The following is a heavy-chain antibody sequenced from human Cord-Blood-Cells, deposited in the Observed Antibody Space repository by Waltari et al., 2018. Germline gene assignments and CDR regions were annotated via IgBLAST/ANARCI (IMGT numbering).Heavy chain of an antibody. CDR2: ISYDGSNK. J-gene: IGHJ4*02. CDR3: AKTRTTSLFFDY. CDR1: GFTFSSYG. V-gene: IGHV3-30*18. Sequence: QVQLVESGGGVVQPGRSLRLSCAASGFTFSSYGMHWVLQAPGKGLEWVAVISYDGSNKYYADSVKGRFTISRDNSKNTLYLQMNSLRAEDTAVYYCAKTRTTSLFFDYWGQGTLVTVSS.